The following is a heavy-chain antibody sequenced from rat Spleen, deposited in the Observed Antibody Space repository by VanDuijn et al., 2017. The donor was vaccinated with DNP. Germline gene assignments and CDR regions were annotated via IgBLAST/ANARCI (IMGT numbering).Heavy chain of an antibody. CDR1: GFTFSDCN. V-gene: IGHV5-7*01. D-gene: IGHD1-12*02. Sequence: EVQLVESGGGLVQPGRSLELSCAASGFTFSDCNMAWVRQAPEKGLEWVATIVFDDSRTYYRDSVKGRFTISRDNAKSTLYLQMDSLRSEDTATYYCARHDYDGPLGYWGQGVMVTVSS. CDR3: ARHDYDGPLGY. CDR2: IVFDDSRT. J-gene: IGHJ2*01.